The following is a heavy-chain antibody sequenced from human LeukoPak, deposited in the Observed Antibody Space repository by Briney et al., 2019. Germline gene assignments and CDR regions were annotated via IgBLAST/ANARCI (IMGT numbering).Heavy chain of an antibody. Sequence: GGSLRLSCAASGFTFSEYYMSWIRQAPGKGLEWVSYISCIGSTIYYADSVKGRFTISRDNPKNSLYVQMNSLRAEDTAVYYCARGFAPEYSSSAYYMDVWGKGTTVTVSS. CDR1: GFTFSEYY. D-gene: IGHD6-6*01. CDR2: ISCIGSTI. CDR3: ARGFAPEYSSSAYYMDV. V-gene: IGHV3-11*01. J-gene: IGHJ6*03.